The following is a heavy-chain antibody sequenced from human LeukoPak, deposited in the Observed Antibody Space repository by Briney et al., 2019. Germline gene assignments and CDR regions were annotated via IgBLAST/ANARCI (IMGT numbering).Heavy chain of an antibody. CDR3: ARGPLSSSSTPYYYYMEV. CDR1: GYTFTSYD. D-gene: IGHD6-6*01. Sequence: ASVKVSCKASGYTFTSYDINWVRQATGQGLEWMGWMNPNSGNTGYAQKFQGRVTMTRNTSISTAYMELSSLRSEDTAVYYCARGPLSSSSTPYYYYMEVWGKGTTVTVSS. J-gene: IGHJ6*03. CDR2: MNPNSGNT. V-gene: IGHV1-8*01.